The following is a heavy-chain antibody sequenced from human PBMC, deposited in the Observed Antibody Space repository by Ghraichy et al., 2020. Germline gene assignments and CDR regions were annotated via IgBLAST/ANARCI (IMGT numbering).Heavy chain of an antibody. J-gene: IGHJ4*02. Sequence: GGSLRLSCAASGFTFSSYWMSWVRQAPGKGLEWVANIKQDGSEKYYVDSVKGRFTISRDNAKNSLYLQMNSLRAEDTAVYYCARDTPLQLELGFDYWGQGTLVTVSS. D-gene: IGHD1-1*01. CDR2: IKQDGSEK. V-gene: IGHV3-7*01. CDR1: GFTFSSYW. CDR3: ARDTPLQLELGFDY.